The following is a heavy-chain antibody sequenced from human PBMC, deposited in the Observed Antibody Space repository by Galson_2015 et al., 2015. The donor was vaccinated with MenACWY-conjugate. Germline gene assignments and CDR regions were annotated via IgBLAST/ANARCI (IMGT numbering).Heavy chain of an antibody. CDR3: ARSWGYFDI. D-gene: IGHD7-27*01. CDR2: IYHSGRT. J-gene: IGHJ2*01. Sequence: PGKGLEWIGEIYHSGRTNYDPSLKSRVTISVDKSKNQFSLNLISVTAADTAMYFCARSWGYFDIWGRGTLVTVSS. V-gene: IGHV4-4*01.